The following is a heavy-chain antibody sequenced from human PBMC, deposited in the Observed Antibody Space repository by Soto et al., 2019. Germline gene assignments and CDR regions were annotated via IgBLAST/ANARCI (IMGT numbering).Heavy chain of an antibody. CDR1: GFSFGANY. V-gene: IGHV3-11*01. J-gene: IGHJ4*03. CDR3: VRGSGYGSGNYDL. Sequence: QVQLVESGGGLVEPGKSLRLSCVGSGFSFGANYMTWIRQTPGKGLNWLSYISNSGAVVKYADSLKGRLTVSRNNVQKSVFLELKSLRVDDTAVYYCVRGSGYGSGNYDLWGQGTLVTVSP. CDR2: ISNSGAVV. D-gene: IGHD3-10*01.